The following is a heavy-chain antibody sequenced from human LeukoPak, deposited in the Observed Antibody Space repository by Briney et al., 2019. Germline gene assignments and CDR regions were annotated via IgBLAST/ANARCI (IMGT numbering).Heavy chain of an antibody. D-gene: IGHD3-22*01. J-gene: IGHJ4*02. Sequence: GASVKVSCKASGYTFTAYYIHWVRQAPGQGLEWMGWINPNSGGTNYAQKFQGRVTMTRDTSISTAYMELSRLRSDDTAVYYCARTHIVVVAEYYFDYWGQGTLVTVSS. V-gene: IGHV1-2*02. CDR1: GYTFTAYY. CDR2: INPNSGGT. CDR3: ARTHIVVVAEYYFDY.